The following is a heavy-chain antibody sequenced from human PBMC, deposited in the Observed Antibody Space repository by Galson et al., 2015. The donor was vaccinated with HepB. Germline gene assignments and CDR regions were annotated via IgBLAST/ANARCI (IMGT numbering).Heavy chain of an antibody. CDR1: GYTFTGYY. Sequence: SVKVSCKASGYTFTGYYMHWVRQAPGQGLEWMGWINPNSGGTNYAQKFQGWVTMTRDTSISTAYMELSRLRSDDTAVYYCARDRADTVIHGYYYYGMDVWGQGTAVTVSS. V-gene: IGHV1-2*04. CDR2: INPNSGGT. CDR3: ARDRADTVIHGYYYYGMDV. D-gene: IGHD4-17*01. J-gene: IGHJ6*02.